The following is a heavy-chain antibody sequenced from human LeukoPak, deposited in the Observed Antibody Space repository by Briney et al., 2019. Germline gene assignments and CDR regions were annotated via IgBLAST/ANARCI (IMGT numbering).Heavy chain of an antibody. Sequence: PGGSLRLSCAASGFTFSSYDMHWVRQATGKGLEWVSAIGTAGDTYYPGSVKGRFTISRENAKNSLYLQMNSLRAGDTAVYYCARNPSSGAYFDYWGQGTLVTVSS. D-gene: IGHD3-22*01. CDR2: IGTAGDT. V-gene: IGHV3-13*01. J-gene: IGHJ4*02. CDR1: GFTFSSYD. CDR3: ARNPSSGAYFDY.